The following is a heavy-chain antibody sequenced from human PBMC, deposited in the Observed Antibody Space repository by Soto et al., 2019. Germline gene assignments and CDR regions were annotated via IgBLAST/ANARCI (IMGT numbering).Heavy chain of an antibody. Sequence: GASVKVSCKASGGTFSTYAISWVRQAPGQGLEWMGGIIPISGTANYAQKFQGRLTITADESTSTAYMELSSLRSEDTAVYYCARGPYRVVISPDFYYYYGMDVWGQGTTVTSP. CDR1: GGTFSTYA. CDR3: ARGPYRVVISPDFYYYYGMDV. CDR2: IIPISGTA. V-gene: IGHV1-69*13. J-gene: IGHJ6*02. D-gene: IGHD3-3*01.